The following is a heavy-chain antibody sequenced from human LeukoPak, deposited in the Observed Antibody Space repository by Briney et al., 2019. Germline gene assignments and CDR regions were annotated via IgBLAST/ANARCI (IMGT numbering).Heavy chain of an antibody. Sequence: SVKVSCKASGGIFSTYPISWVRQAPGQGLEWMGGIISIFGTANYAQTFQGRVTITADESTTTAHMELSSLRSEDTAVYYCARSSSTSIYYYAMDVWGQGTTVTVSS. CDR2: IISIFGTA. D-gene: IGHD2-2*01. J-gene: IGHJ6*02. CDR1: GGIFSTYP. V-gene: IGHV1-69*13. CDR3: ARSSSTSIYYYAMDV.